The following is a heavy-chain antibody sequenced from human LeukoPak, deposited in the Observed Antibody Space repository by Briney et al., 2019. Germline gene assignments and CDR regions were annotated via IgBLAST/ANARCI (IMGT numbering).Heavy chain of an antibody. D-gene: IGHD3-16*01. J-gene: IGHJ4*02. V-gene: IGHV3-30*02. Sequence: PGGSLRLSCAASGFTFSSYGMHWVRQAPGKGLEWVAFIRYDGSNKYYADSVKGRFTISRDNSKNTLYLQMHSLRPEDTAVYYCAKDMGVVVFDQWGQGTLVTVSS. CDR2: IRYDGSNK. CDR1: GFTFSSYG. CDR3: AKDMGVVVFDQ.